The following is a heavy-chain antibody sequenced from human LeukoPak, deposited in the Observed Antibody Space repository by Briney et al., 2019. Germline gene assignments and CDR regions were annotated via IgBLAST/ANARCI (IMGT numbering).Heavy chain of an antibody. CDR3: ARGLTQYSVSFTSFTRVRGVRFDP. V-gene: IGHV4-59*01. Sequence: SETLSLTCTVSGGSISSYYWSWIRQPPGKGLEWIGYIYYSGSTNYNPSLKSRVTISVDTSKNQFSLKLSSVTAADTAVYYCARGLTQYSVSFTSFTRVRGVRFDPWGQGTLVTVSS. J-gene: IGHJ5*02. D-gene: IGHD3-10*01. CDR1: GGSISSYY. CDR2: IYYSGST.